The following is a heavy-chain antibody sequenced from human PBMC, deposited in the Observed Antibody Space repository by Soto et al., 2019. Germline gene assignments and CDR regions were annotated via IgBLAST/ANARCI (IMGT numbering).Heavy chain of an antibody. Sequence: DVQLVESGGGLVKPGGSLRLSCAASGFIFSSHNMNWVRQAPGKGLEWVSSITGSSSYIFYADSVKGRFTIPRDNAKNTVYLQVNSLRAEDTGVYYCARLVASETGYGMDVWGQGTTVTVSS. V-gene: IGHV3-21*06. CDR2: ITGSSSYI. J-gene: IGHJ6*02. CDR3: ARLVASETGYGMDV. CDR1: GFIFSSHN. D-gene: IGHD3-9*01.